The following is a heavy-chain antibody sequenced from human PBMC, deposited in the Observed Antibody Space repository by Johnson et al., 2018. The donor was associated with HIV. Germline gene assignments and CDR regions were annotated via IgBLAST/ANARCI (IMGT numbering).Heavy chain of an antibody. J-gene: IGHJ3*02. CDR3: ARGGLGFQNIHDPFDI. CDR1: GFTFRSYG. Sequence: QVQLVESGGGVVQPGGSLRLSCAASGFTFRSYGMHWVRQAPGKGLEWVAVISYDGSKKYYADSMKGRFTISRDNAKNSLYLQMNSLGADDTALYYCARGGLGFQNIHDPFDIWGQGTMVTVSS. V-gene: IGHV3-30*03. CDR2: ISYDGSKK. D-gene: IGHD1/OR15-1a*01.